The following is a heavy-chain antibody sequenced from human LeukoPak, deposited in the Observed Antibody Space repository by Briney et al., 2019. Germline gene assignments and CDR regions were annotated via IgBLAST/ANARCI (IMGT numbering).Heavy chain of an antibody. Sequence: GGSLRLSCAASGFTFSNYWMHWVRQAPGKGLVCVSRLNSDGSSTSYADSVKGRFTISRDNAKNTLYLQLNSLRAEDTAVYYCARGGFCSGGSCPVDYYYYMDVWGKGTTVTVSS. CDR3: ARGGFCSGGSCPVDYYYYMDV. D-gene: IGHD2-15*01. J-gene: IGHJ6*03. CDR1: GFTFSNYW. V-gene: IGHV3-74*01. CDR2: LNSDGSST.